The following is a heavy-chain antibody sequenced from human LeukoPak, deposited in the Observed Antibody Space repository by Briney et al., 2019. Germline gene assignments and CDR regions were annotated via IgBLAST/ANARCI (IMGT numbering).Heavy chain of an antibody. D-gene: IGHD3-10*02. CDR2: INWNSASI. J-gene: IGHJ6*04. V-gene: IGHV3-9*01. CDR3: AELGITMIGGV. Sequence: GGSLRLSCAASGFTFDDYAMHWVRQAPGKGREWISGINWNSASIGYADSVKGRFTISRDNAKNSLYLQMNSLRAEDTAVYYCAELGITMIGGVWGKGTTVTISS. CDR1: GFTFDDYA.